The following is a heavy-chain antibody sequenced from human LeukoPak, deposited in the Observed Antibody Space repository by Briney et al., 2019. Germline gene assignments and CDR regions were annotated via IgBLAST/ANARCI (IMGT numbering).Heavy chain of an antibody. CDR3: ARDRGTRDSSGYSDWFDP. CDR1: GYTFTTYN. J-gene: IGHJ5*02. Sequence: GASVKVSCKASGYTFTTYNINWVRQAPGQGLEWMGIINPSGGSTSYAQKFQGRVTMTRDMSTSTVYMELSSLRSEDTAVYYCARDRGTRDSSGYSDWFDPWGQGTLVTVSS. V-gene: IGHV1-46*01. CDR2: INPSGGST. D-gene: IGHD3-22*01.